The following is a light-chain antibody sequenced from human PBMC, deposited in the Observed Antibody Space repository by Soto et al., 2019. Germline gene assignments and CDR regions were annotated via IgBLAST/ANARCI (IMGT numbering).Light chain of an antibody. CDR3: QQYGSSPLIS. CDR1: QSVSSSY. CDR2: GAS. V-gene: IGKV3-20*01. J-gene: IGKJ5*01. Sequence: EIVLTQSPGTLSLSPGERATLSGRAIQSVSSSYLAWYQQKPGQAPRLLIYGASSRATGIPDRFSGSGSGTDFTLTISGLEPEDFAVYYCQQYGSSPLISFGQGTRLEIK.